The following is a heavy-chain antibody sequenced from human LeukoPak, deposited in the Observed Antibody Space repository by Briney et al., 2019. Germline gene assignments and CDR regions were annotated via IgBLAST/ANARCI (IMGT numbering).Heavy chain of an antibody. Sequence: SETLSLTCTVSGGSISSSSYYWGWIRQPPGKGLEWIGSIYYSGSTYYNPSLKRRVTISVDTSKNQFSLKLSSVTAADTAVYYCARDRRSDSSSWYWFDPWGQGTLVTVSS. V-gene: IGHV4-39*07. CDR1: GGSISSSSYY. CDR3: ARDRRSDSSSWYWFDP. J-gene: IGHJ5*02. D-gene: IGHD6-13*01. CDR2: IYYSGST.